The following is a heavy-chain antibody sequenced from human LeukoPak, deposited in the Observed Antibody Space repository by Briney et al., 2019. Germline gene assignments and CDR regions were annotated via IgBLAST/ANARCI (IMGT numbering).Heavy chain of an antibody. Sequence: GGSLRLSCEVSGFIFSSYWMSWVRQAPGKGLEWVGNINQEGSERNHGDSVNGRFTISRDNAENSLYLQMNSLRGEDTAVYYCARDRGVYSRTLEDWGQGTLVTVSS. CDR2: INQEGSER. CDR3: ARDRGVYSRTLED. D-gene: IGHD6-13*01. J-gene: IGHJ4*02. V-gene: IGHV3-7*01. CDR1: GFIFSSYW.